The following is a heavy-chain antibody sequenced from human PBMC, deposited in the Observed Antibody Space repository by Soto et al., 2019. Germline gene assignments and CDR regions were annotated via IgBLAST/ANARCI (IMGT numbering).Heavy chain of an antibody. CDR1: GFTFSSYG. D-gene: IGHD3-3*01. CDR3: AKDPKWLLSRPYYYYGMDV. V-gene: IGHV3-30*18. Sequence: HPGGSLRLSCAASGFTFSSYGMHWVRQAPGKGVEWVAVISYDGSNKYYADSVKGRFTISRDNSKNTLYLQMNSLRAEDTAVYYCAKDPKWLLSRPYYYYGMDVWGQGTTVTVSS. CDR2: ISYDGSNK. J-gene: IGHJ6*02.